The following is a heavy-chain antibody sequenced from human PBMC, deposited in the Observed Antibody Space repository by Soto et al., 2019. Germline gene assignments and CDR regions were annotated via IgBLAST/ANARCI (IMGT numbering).Heavy chain of an antibody. V-gene: IGHV1-2*04. D-gene: IGHD4-4*01. CDR2: INPNSGGT. Sequence: ASVKLSCKASGYTFTGYYMHWVRQAPRQGLEWMGWINPNSGGTNYAQKFQGWVTMTRDTSISTAYMELSRLRSDDTAVYYCARGCLTTVTTVGYYGMDVWAKGPRSPSP. CDR1: GYTFTGYY. J-gene: IGHJ6*02. CDR3: ARGCLTTVTTVGYYGMDV.